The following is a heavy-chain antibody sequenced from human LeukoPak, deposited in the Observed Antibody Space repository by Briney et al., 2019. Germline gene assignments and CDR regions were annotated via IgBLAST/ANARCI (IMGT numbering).Heavy chain of an antibody. CDR1: GFIFSSHE. Sequence: GGSLRLSCAASGFIFSSHEMNWVRQAPGKGLEWVSYIGSSGTTLYYADSVKGRFTISRDNARNSLYLQMSSLRAEDTATYYCARRFDLWGRGTLVTVSS. CDR3: ARRFDL. CDR2: IGSSGTTL. J-gene: IGHJ2*01. V-gene: IGHV3-48*03.